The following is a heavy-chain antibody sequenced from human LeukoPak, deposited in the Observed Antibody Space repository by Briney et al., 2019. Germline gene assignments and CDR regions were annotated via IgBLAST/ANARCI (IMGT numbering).Heavy chain of an antibody. J-gene: IGHJ3*02. D-gene: IGHD5-12*01. CDR1: GFTFSSYE. V-gene: IGHV3-48*03. Sequence: GGSLRLSCAASGFTFSSYEMNCVRQAPGKGLEWVSYISSSGSTIYYADSVKGRFTISRDNAKNSLYLQMNSLRAEDTAVYYCPREKSYSAYGDAFDIWGQGTMVTVSS. CDR2: ISSSGSTI. CDR3: PREKSYSAYGDAFDI.